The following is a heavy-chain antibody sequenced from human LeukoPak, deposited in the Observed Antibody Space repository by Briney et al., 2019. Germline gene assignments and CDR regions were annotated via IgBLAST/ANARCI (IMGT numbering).Heavy chain of an antibody. CDR3: TTVSYSWFDP. CDR2: IKSKTDGGTT. Sequence: GGSLRHSCAASGFTFSNAWMSWVRQAPGKGLEWVGPIKSKTDGGTTDYAARVKGRFTISRDDSKNTLYLQMNSLKTEDTAVYYCTTVSYSWFDPWGQGTLVTVSS. D-gene: IGHD1-26*01. J-gene: IGHJ5*02. V-gene: IGHV3-15*01. CDR1: GFTFSNAW.